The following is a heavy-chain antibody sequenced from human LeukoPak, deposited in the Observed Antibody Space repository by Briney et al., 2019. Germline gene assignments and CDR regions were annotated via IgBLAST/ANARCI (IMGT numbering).Heavy chain of an antibody. CDR1: GFAFSDYN. J-gene: IGHJ3*02. CDR3: ASPRDYCSTTDSRYIAFDI. D-gene: IGHD2-2*01. CDR2: ISSGSSYI. Sequence: GGSLRLSCTASGFAFSDYNMNWVRRAPGKGLEWVASISSGSSYIFYSDSLRGRFTISRDNAKNSLYLQMNSLRADDTAVYYCASPRDYCSTTDSRYIAFDIWGQGTVVTVSS. V-gene: IGHV3-21*01.